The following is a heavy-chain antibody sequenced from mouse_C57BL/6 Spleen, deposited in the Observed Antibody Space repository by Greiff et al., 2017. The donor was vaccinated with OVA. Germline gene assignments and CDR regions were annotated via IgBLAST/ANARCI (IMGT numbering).Heavy chain of an antibody. V-gene: IGHV1-81*01. J-gene: IGHJ4*01. Sequence: VKLMESGAELARPGASVKLSCKASGYTFTSYGISWVKQRTGQGLEWIGEIYPRSGNTYYNEKFKGKATLTADKSSSTAYMELRSLTSEDSAVYFCARRNYGSSYAMDYWGQGTSVTVSS. CDR1: GYTFTSYG. CDR3: ARRNYGSSYAMDY. D-gene: IGHD1-1*01. CDR2: IYPRSGNT.